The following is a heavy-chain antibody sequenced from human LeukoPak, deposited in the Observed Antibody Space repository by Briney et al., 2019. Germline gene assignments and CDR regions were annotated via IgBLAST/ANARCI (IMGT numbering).Heavy chain of an antibody. V-gene: IGHV3-7*01. J-gene: IGHJ4*02. Sequence: GGSLRLSCAASGFTFSSYWMSWVRQAPGKGLEWVANIKQDGSEKYYVDSGKGRFTISRDNAKNSLYLQMNSLRAEDTAVYYCARTLGYCSSTSCYPAAHFDYWGQGTLVTVSS. CDR2: IKQDGSEK. CDR1: GFTFSSYW. D-gene: IGHD2-2*01. CDR3: ARTLGYCSSTSCYPAAHFDY.